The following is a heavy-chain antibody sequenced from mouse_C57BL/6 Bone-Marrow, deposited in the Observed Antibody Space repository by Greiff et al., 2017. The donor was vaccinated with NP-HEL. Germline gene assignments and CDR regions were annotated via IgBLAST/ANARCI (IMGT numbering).Heavy chain of an antibody. CDR2: IYPGDGDT. J-gene: IGHJ2*01. D-gene: IGHD2-10*01. CDR1: GYAFSSSW. Sequence: VQLQQSGPELVKPGASVKISCKASGYAFSSSWMNWVKQRPGKGLEWIGRIYPGDGDTNYNGKFKGKATLTADKSSSTAYMQLSSLTSEDSAVYFCARGTYYAPGYWGQGTTLTVSS. V-gene: IGHV1-82*01. CDR3: ARGTYYAPGY.